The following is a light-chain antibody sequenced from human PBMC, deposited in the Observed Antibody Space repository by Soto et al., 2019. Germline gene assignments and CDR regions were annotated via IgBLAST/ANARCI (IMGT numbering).Light chain of an antibody. CDR1: SSDVGNYIF. Sequence: QSALTQPASVSGSPGQSITIYCTGTSSDVGNYIFVSWYRQHPGKAPKLMIYDINNRPSGVSNRFSCSKSGNTASLTISGLQAEYEADYYCVSYTASASYVFGTGTKLTVL. CDR2: DIN. V-gene: IGLV2-14*01. J-gene: IGLJ1*01. CDR3: VSYTASASYV.